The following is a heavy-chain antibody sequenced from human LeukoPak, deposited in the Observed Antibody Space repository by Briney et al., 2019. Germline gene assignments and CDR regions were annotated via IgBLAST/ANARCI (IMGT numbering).Heavy chain of an antibody. Sequence: PSETLSLTCTVSGGSISSYYWSWIRQPPGEGLEWIGCIYYSGSTNYNPSLKSRVTISVDTSKNQFSLKLNSVTAADTAVYFCAGGGDDDFWSGYDLDHFDYWGQGTLVTVSS. CDR2: IYYSGST. V-gene: IGHV4-59*01. D-gene: IGHD3-3*01. J-gene: IGHJ4*02. CDR1: GGSISSYY. CDR3: AGGGDDDFWSGYDLDHFDY.